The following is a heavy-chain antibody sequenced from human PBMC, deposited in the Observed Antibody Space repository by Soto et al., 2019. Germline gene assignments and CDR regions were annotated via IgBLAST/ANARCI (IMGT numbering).Heavy chain of an antibody. CDR2: IIPISGTA. V-gene: IGHV1-69*01. CDR3: ARSQGSSTSLEIYYYSYYGMAV. D-gene: IGHD2-2*01. Sequence: QVQLVQSGAEVKKPGSSVKVSCKASGGTFSSYAISWVRQAPGQGLEWMGGIIPISGTANNAQKFQGRVTITAAESTSTAAMEVSSMRSEDTAVYYCARSQGSSTSLEIYYYSYYGMAVWGEGTAVTVSS. J-gene: IGHJ6*04. CDR1: GGTFSSYA.